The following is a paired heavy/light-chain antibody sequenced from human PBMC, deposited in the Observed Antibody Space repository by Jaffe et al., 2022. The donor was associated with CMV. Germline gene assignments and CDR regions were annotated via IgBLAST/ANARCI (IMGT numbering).Heavy chain of an antibody. J-gene: IGHJ4*02. CDR3: ARHVGQLVDY. D-gene: IGHD6-6*01. V-gene: IGHV4-39*01. CDR1: GGSISSSIYY. Sequence: QLQLQESGPGLVKPSETLSLTCGVSGGSISSSIYYWGWIRQPPEKGLEWIGNIYYNGSTYYNPSLRSRVTISVDTSKNQFSLKLTSVTAADTAVYYCARHVGQLVDYWGQGTLVTVSS. CDR2: IYYNGST.
Light chain of an antibody. V-gene: IGKV1-5*03. CDR3: QQYNSYSLT. J-gene: IGKJ2*01. CDR1: QSISSW. CDR2: KAS. Sequence: DIQMTQSPSTLSASVGDRVTITCRASQSISSWLAWYQQKPGKAPKLLMYKASSLESGVPSRFSGRGSGTEFTLTISSLQPDDFATYYCQQYNSYSLTFGQGTKLEIK.